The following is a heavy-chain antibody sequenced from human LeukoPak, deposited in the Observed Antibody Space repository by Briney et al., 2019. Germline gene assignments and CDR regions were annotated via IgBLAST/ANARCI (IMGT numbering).Heavy chain of an antibody. CDR1: GGAISSSSYY. CDR3: ARRVVVAAFDY. D-gene: IGHD2-15*01. V-gene: IGHV4-39*01. Sequence: SETFSLTCTVSGGAISSSSYYWGWIRQPPWKGLEWIGSIYYSGSTYYNLSLKSRVTISVETSKNQFSLKLSTVTAAYTAVYYCARRVVVAAFDYWGQGTLGT. J-gene: IGHJ4*02. CDR2: IYYSGST.